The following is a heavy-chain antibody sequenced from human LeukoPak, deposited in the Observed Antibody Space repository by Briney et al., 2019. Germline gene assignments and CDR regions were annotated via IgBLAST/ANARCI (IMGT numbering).Heavy chain of an antibody. Sequence: PGGSLRLSCAASGFTFSSYAMSWVRQAPGKGLEWVSAISGSGSSTYYADSVKGRFTISRDNSKNTLYLQMNSLRAEDTAVYYCAKSTAPSLYGDYFDYWSQGTLVTVSS. CDR2: ISGSGSST. V-gene: IGHV3-23*01. CDR1: GFTFSSYA. CDR3: AKSTAPSLYGDYFDY. D-gene: IGHD4-17*01. J-gene: IGHJ4*02.